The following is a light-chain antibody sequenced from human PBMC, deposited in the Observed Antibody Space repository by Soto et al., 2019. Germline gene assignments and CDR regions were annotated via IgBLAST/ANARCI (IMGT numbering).Light chain of an antibody. V-gene: IGKV3-20*01. J-gene: IGKJ1*01. Sequence: EIVLTQSPGTLSSSPGERATLSCRASQSVSSSYLAWYQHRPGQPPRLLIYGSSRRATGIPDRFGGSGSGTDFTLTISRLEPEDFAVYYCQQYGDSSWTFGQGTQGEIK. CDR1: QSVSSSY. CDR3: QQYGDSSWT. CDR2: GSS.